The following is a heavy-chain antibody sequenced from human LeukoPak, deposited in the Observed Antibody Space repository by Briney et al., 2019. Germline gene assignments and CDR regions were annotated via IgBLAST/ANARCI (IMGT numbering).Heavy chain of an antibody. CDR2: ISGSGGST. CDR1: GFTFSSYA. CDR3: AKEGGIRREYSSSSGPFDY. V-gene: IGHV3-23*01. J-gene: IGHJ4*02. Sequence: GGSLRLSCAASGFTFSSYAMSWVRQAPGKGLEWVSAISGSGGSTYYADSVKGRFTISRDNSKNTLYLQMNSLRAEDTAVYYCAKEGGIRREYSSSSGPFDYWGQGTLVTVSS. D-gene: IGHD6-6*01.